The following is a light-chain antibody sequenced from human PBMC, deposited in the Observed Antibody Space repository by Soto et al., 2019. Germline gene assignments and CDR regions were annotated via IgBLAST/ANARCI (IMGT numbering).Light chain of an antibody. V-gene: IGKV3-20*01. CDR2: GAS. J-gene: IGKJ1*01. CDR3: HQYGRTPDWDRWT. CDR1: QSISSSN. Sequence: EIVLMQSPGTLSLSQGERATLSCRASQSISSSNLAWYQQKPGRAPRLLLYGASNRAAGIPDRFSGSGSGTDFTLTISRLEAEDFVMYYCHQYGRTPDWDRWTFGQGTK.